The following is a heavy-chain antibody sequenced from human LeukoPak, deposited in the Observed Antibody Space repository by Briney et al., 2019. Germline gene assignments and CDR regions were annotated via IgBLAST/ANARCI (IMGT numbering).Heavy chain of an antibody. CDR3: AGDSRVPYFYMDV. CDR2: INHSGST. J-gene: IGHJ6*03. V-gene: IGHV4-34*01. Sequence: SETLSLTCAVYGGSFSGYYWSWIRQPPGKGLEWIGEINHSGSTNYNPSLKSRVTISVDTSKNQFSLKLSSVTAADTAVYYCAGDSRVPYFYMDVWGKGTTVTVSS. D-gene: IGHD2-21*01. CDR1: GGSFSGYY.